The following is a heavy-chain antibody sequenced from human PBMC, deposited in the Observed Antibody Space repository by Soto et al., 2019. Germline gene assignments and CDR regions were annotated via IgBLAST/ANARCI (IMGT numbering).Heavy chain of an antibody. CDR1: GGTFSSYA. V-gene: IGHV1-69*06. J-gene: IGHJ4*01. Sequence: ASVKVSCKASGGTFSSYAISWVRQAPGQGLEWMGGIIPIFGTANYAQKFQGRVTITADKSTSTAYMELSSLRTEDTAVYYWARAARGRSNPCGSWGHGTLVTVSS. D-gene: IGHD6-6*01. CDR2: IIPIFGTA. CDR3: ARAARGRSNPCGS.